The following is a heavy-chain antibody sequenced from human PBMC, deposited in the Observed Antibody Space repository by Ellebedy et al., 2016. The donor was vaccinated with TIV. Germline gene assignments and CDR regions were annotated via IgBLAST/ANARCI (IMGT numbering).Heavy chain of an antibody. CDR1: GFTFRSYG. CDR2: ISFDGSNS. V-gene: IGHV3-30*18. Sequence: GESLKISXAASGFTFRSYGMHWVRQAPGKGLEWVAVISFDGSNSHYADSVKGRFTISRDNSKNTLYLHMNSLRAEDTAVYYCAKDSSGYLVGDAFDIWGQGTMVTVSS. CDR3: AKDSSGYLVGDAFDI. J-gene: IGHJ3*02. D-gene: IGHD3-22*01.